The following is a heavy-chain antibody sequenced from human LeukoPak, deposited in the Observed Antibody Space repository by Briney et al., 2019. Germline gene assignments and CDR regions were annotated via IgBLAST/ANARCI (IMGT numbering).Heavy chain of an antibody. D-gene: IGHD6-13*01. CDR2: IYYSGST. CDR3: ARGQGYSSSWYPGRRYYYYGMDV. Sequence: SETLSLTCTVSGDSISDYYWSWVRQPPGKGLEWVGYIYYSGSTNYSPSLKSRVTISADTSKNQFSLKVNSVTAADTAVYYCARGQGYSSSWYPGRRYYYYGMDVWGQGTTVTVSS. V-gene: IGHV4-59*12. CDR1: GDSISDYY. J-gene: IGHJ6*02.